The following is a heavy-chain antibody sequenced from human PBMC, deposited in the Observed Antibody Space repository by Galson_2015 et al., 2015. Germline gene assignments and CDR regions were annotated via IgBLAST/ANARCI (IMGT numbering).Heavy chain of an antibody. V-gene: IGHV3-21*01. CDR1: EFTFSSYS. J-gene: IGHJ4*02. CDR2: ISSSSSYI. D-gene: IGHD6-19*01. CDR3: ARGVAGLIDY. Sequence: SLRISCESSEFTFSSYSMNWVRHAPGQGLEWISSISSSSSYIYYADSVKGRFTISRDNAKNSLYLQMNSLRAEDTAVYYCARGVAGLIDYWGQGTLVTVSS.